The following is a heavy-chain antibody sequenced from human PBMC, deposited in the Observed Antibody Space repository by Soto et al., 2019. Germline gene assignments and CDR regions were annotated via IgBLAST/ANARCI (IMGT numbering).Heavy chain of an antibody. Sequence: QVQLQESGPGLVKPSETLSLTCTVSGGSISGYFWSWIRQPPGKGLEWIGYIYYSGSTYYNPSLKRRVTISVDTSKNQFSLRLSSVTAADTAVYYCARAHTRSITVTTVYYYGMDVWGQGTTVTVSS. CDR1: GGSISGYF. CDR3: ARAHTRSITVTTVYYYGMDV. D-gene: IGHD4-4*01. CDR2: IYYSGST. V-gene: IGHV4-59*01. J-gene: IGHJ6*02.